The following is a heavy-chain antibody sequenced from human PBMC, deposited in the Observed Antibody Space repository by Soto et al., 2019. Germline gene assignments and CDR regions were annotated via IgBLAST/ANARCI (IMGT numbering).Heavy chain of an antibody. J-gene: IGHJ5*02. CDR2: ISLYSDGT. D-gene: IGHD2-2*01. CDR3: ARVVPGAEAWFGP. V-gene: IGHV1-18*01. CDR1: GYTFSNYG. Sequence: ASVKVSCKTSGYTFSNYGITWVRQAPGQPLGWLGWISLYSDGTNYAQKFQGRVSMTADTSTTTAYMELRSLRSDDTAVYYCARVVPGAEAWFGPWGQGTLVTVSS.